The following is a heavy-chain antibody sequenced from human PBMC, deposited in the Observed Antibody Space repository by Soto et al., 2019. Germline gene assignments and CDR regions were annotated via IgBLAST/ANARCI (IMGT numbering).Heavy chain of an antibody. V-gene: IGHV3-48*01. Sequence: EVQLVESGGGLVQPGGSLRLSCAASGFTFSSYSMNWVRQAPGKGLEWVSYISSSSSTIYYADSEKGRFTISRYNSKNSLHLQMNSLRSEDTAVYYCARHPERIAQSGWFDPWGQGTLVTVSS. CDR3: ARHPERIAQSGWFDP. J-gene: IGHJ5*02. D-gene: IGHD6-13*01. CDR1: GFTFSSYS. CDR2: ISSSSSTI.